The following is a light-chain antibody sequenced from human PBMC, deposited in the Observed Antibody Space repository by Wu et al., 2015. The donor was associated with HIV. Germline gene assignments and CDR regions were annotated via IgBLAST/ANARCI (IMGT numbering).Light chain of an antibody. CDR2: DAS. Sequence: DIVLTQSPATLSLSPGERATLSCRASQNVNNYLAWYQQKPGQAPRLLVYDASNRAKGIPARFTGSGSGTEFTLTISSMESEDFAIYYCQHYHNWPYTFGQGTNLEIK. V-gene: IGKV3D-15*01. CDR3: QHYHNWPYT. CDR1: QNVNNY. J-gene: IGKJ2*01.